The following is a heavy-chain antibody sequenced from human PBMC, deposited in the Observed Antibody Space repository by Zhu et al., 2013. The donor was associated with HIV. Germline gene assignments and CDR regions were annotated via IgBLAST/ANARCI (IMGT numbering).Heavy chain of an antibody. CDR2: VTSDGNT. D-gene: IGHD6-13*01. J-gene: IGHJ4*02. CDR1: GFTFRNYW. CDR3: AKALSSSWYAITSYYFDY. Sequence: EVQLLESGGGLVQPGGSLRLSCAASGFTFRNYWMHWVRQAPGKGLVWVSYVTSDGNTIYADSVKGRFTISRDNAKNSLYLQMNSLRAEDTALYYCAKALSSSWYAITSYYFDYWGQGTLVTVSS. V-gene: IGHV3-74*02.